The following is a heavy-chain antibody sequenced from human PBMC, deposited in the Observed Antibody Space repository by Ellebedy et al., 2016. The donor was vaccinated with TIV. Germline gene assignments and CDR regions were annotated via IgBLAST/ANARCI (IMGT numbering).Heavy chain of an antibody. J-gene: IGHJ6*02. D-gene: IGHD5-18*01. CDR1: GGSIKSGDTY. Sequence: MPSETLSLTCNVSGGSIKSGDTYWSWIRQSPGMGLEWIGSIYDSGTTYKNPYHRSRLTISIDAYKNHFYLKMNSVTAADTAIYYCTSGGYSHGYLDPYYYGLDVWGQGTTVTVSS. CDR3: TSGGYSHGYLDPYYYGLDV. CDR2: IYDSGTT. V-gene: IGHV4-30-4*01.